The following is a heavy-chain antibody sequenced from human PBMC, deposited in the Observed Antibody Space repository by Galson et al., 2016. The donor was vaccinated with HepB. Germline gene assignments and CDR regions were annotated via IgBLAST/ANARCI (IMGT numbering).Heavy chain of an antibody. V-gene: IGHV2-5*02. CDR2: LSWDNDK. CDR1: GFSPSTTGVG. CDR3: THRREDYGGPPFDS. Sequence: PALVKPTQTLTLTCTSSGFSPSTTGVGVGWIRQPPGQDLEFLAFLSWDNDKLFRPSLRSRPSITTDTSKNQVHLLMPNVDPVDTATYYCTHRREDYGGPPFDSWGQGTLVTVSS. D-gene: IGHD4-23*01. J-gene: IGHJ4*02.